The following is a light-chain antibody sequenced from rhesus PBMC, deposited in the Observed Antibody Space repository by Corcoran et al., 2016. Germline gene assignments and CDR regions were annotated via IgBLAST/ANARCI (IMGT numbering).Light chain of an antibody. Sequence: DIQMTQSPSSLSASVGDTVTITCRASQGLSSYLAWYPQNPGKFSKLLIYKASTLPSGVPSRFSGSGSGTDFTLTISSLQPEDFATYYCQQHNSYPPTFGQGTKVEIK. J-gene: IGKJ1*01. V-gene: IGKV1-25*01. CDR2: KAS. CDR1: QGLSSY. CDR3: QQHNSYPPT.